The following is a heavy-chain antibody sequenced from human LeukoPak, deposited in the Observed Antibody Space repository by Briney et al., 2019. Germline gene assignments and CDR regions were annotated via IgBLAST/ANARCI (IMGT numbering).Heavy chain of an antibody. D-gene: IGHD4-17*01. CDR2: IYYSGTA. J-gene: IGHJ4*02. Sequence: SETLSLTCTVSGGSISSGGYYWSWVRQHPEKGLEWIGYIYYSGTAYYNPSLKSRVTMSVDTSKNQFSLKLDSVTAADMAVYYCARFSNDHGVKFDYWGQGTLVTVSS. V-gene: IGHV4-31*03. CDR1: GGSISSGGYY. CDR3: ARFSNDHGVKFDY.